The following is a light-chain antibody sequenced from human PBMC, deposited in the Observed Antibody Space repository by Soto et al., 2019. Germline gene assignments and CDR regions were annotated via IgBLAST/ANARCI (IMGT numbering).Light chain of an antibody. V-gene: IGKV3-15*01. CDR1: QSVSSS. Sequence: EIVMTQSPATLSVSPGERATLSCRASQSVSSSLAWYQQKPGQAPRLLIYGASTRATGIPVRFSGSGSGTEFTLTISSLQSEDFAVYYCQQYNNWYTFGQGTKLEIK. CDR3: QQYNNWYT. CDR2: GAS. J-gene: IGKJ2*01.